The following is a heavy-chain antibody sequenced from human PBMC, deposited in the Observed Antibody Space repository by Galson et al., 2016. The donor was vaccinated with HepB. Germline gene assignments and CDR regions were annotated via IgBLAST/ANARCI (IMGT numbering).Heavy chain of an antibody. D-gene: IGHD2-2*01. CDR1: GFTFSDYW. CDR2: INSDGSNT. Sequence: SLRLSCAASGFTFSDYWMHWVRQVPGEGLVWVSHINSDGSNTNYAYSVKGRFTISRDNAKNTLYLQTNSLRAEDTAVYYCARGGCTSTSRLDYWGQGTLVTVSS. CDR3: ARGGCTSTSRLDY. V-gene: IGHV3-74*01. J-gene: IGHJ4*02.